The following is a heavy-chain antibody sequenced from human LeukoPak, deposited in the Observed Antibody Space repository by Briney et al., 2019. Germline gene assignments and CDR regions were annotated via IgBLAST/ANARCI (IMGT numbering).Heavy chain of an antibody. V-gene: IGHV3-53*01. J-gene: IGHJ4*02. D-gene: IGHD4/OR15-4a*01. CDR1: GFTVSSNS. CDR2: IYSGTT. CDR3: ARRAGAYSHPYDY. Sequence: GGSLRLSCTVSGFTVSSNSMSWVRQAPGEGLEWVSFIYSGTTHYSDSVKGRFTISRDNSKNTLYLQMNSLRAEDTAVYYCARRAGAYSHPYDYWGQGTLVTVSS.